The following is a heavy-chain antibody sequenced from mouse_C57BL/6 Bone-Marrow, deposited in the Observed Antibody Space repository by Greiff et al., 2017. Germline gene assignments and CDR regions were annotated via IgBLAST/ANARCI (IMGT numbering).Heavy chain of an antibody. V-gene: IGHV5-4*01. CDR3: ASTVVATGAMDY. CDR1: GFTFSSYA. Sequence: EVQLVESGGGLVKPGGSLKLSCAASGFTFSSYAMSWVRQTPEKRLEWVATISGGGSYTYYPDNVKGRFTISRDNAKKNLYLQMSHLKTEDTARYYCASTVVATGAMDYWGQGTSVTVSS. D-gene: IGHD1-1*01. J-gene: IGHJ4*01. CDR2: ISGGGSYT.